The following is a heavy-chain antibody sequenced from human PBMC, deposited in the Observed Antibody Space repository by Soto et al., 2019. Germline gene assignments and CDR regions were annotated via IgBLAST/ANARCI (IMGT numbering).Heavy chain of an antibody. J-gene: IGHJ4*02. CDR3: ANCLIVVATIYARELFAF. CDR1: GFTFSSYG. Sequence: GGSLRLSCAASGFTFSSYGMPWVRQAPGKGLEWVAVISYDGSNKYYADSVKGRFTISRDNSKNTLYLQMNSLRAEDTAVYYCANCLIVVATIYARELFAFRGQRAFVTVSS. D-gene: IGHD5-12*01. V-gene: IGHV3-30*18. CDR2: ISYDGSNK.